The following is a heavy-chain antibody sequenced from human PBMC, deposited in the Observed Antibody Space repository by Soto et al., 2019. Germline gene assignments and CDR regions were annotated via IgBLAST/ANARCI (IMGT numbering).Heavy chain of an antibody. D-gene: IGHD3-9*01. CDR3: TTDLKYDILTYCAYLPFPYF. CDR2: IKSKTDGGTT. J-gene: IGHJ4*02. V-gene: IGHV3-15*01. Sequence: GGSLRLSCAASGFTFSNNWMSWVRQAPGKGLEWVGRIKSKTDGGTTDYAAPGKGRFTIASDESKNTLYLQMNSLKTEATAENYCTTDLKYDILTYCAYLPFPYFGGQGTLGT. CDR1: GFTFSNNW.